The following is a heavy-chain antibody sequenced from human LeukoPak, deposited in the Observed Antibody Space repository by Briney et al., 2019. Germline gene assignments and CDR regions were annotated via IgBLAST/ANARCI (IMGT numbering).Heavy chain of an antibody. Sequence: GGSLILSCASSGFTFITYWMHWPRHAPGKGLVWVSRINSDWNKIPYALSVKGRFTISRDNAKNTLYLQMNSLRTEETAVYYCARPETQYSSGLDGFDIWGQGTMVTVSS. CDR2: INSDWNKI. J-gene: IGHJ3*02. CDR1: GFTFITYW. D-gene: IGHD6-19*01. CDR3: ARPETQYSSGLDGFDI. V-gene: IGHV3-74*01.